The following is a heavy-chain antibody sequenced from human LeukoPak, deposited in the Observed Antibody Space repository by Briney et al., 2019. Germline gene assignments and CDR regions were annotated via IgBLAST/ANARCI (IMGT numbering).Heavy chain of an antibody. J-gene: IGHJ4*02. CDR2: ISAYNGNT. CDR1: GYIFTSYG. Sequence: ASVKVSCKASGYIFTSYGISWVRQAPGQGLEWMGWISAYNGNTNYAQKLQGRVTMTTDTSTSTAYMELRSLRSGDTAVYYCASHEIQLWSPTLDYWGQGTLVTVSS. D-gene: IGHD5-18*01. V-gene: IGHV1-18*01. CDR3: ASHEIQLWSPTLDY.